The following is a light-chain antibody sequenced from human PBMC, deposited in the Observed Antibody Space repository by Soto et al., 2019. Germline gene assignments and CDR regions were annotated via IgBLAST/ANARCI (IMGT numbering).Light chain of an antibody. CDR3: CSYADGSIYF. Sequence: QSVLTQPAAVSGSPGQSITISCTGTSSDVGGFNYVSWYQQHPGKAPKLLIFDVYSRPSGVSSRFSGSKSGNTASLTISGLQAEDEGDYYCCSYADGSIYFFGTGTKVTVL. J-gene: IGLJ1*01. CDR2: DVY. CDR1: SSDVGGFNY. V-gene: IGLV2-14*01.